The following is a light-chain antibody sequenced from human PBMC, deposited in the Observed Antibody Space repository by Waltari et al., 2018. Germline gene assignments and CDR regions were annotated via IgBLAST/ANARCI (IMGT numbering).Light chain of an antibody. CDR3: QNFDSVPLT. CDR1: QDINTD. Sequence: DIQMTQSPSSLSASVGAGVTISCRASQDINTDLAWYQQKVGEVPKLLIYVASTLQAGVPSRFSGSGSGTDFTLTITDLQPEDVATYYCQNFDSVPLTFGGGTKVELK. CDR2: VAS. V-gene: IGKV1-27*01. J-gene: IGKJ4*01.